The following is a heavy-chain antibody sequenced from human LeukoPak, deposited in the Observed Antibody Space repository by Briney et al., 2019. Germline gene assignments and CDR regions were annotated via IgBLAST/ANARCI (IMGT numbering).Heavy chain of an antibody. D-gene: IGHD3-22*01. V-gene: IGHV3-48*03. CDR2: ISSSGSTI. CDR3: ARGGYDSSGYYSASEH. Sequence: PGGSLRLSCAASGFTFSSYEMNWVRQAPGKGLEWVSYISSSGSTIYYADSVKGRFTISRDNSKNTLYLQMNSLRAEDTAVYYCARGGYDSSGYYSASEHWGQGTLVTVSS. CDR1: GFTFSSYE. J-gene: IGHJ1*01.